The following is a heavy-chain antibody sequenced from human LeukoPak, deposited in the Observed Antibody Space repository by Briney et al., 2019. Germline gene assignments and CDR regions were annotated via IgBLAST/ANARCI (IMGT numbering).Heavy chain of an antibody. Sequence: ASVKVSCKASGYTFTGYYMHWVRQAPGQGLEWMGWINPNSGGTNYAQKFQGRVTMTRDTSISTAYMELSRLRSDGTAVYYCARGATVAYYYYGMDVWGQGTTVTVSS. J-gene: IGHJ6*02. V-gene: IGHV1-2*02. CDR1: GYTFTGYY. D-gene: IGHD1-26*01. CDR3: ARGATVAYYYYGMDV. CDR2: INPNSGGT.